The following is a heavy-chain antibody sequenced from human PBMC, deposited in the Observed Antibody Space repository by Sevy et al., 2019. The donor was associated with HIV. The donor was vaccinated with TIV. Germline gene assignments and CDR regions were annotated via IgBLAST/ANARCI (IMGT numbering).Heavy chain of an antibody. J-gene: IGHJ5*02. CDR2: ISWNSGSI. D-gene: IGHD3-16*01. CDR1: GFTFDDYA. CDR3: AQDRLGEAYNWFDP. V-gene: IGHV3-9*01. Sequence: GGSLRLSCAASGFTFDDYAMHWVRQAPGKGLEWVSGISWNSGSIGYADSVKGRFTISRDNAKNSLYLQMNSLRAEDTALYYCAQDRLGEAYNWFDPWGQGTLVTVSS.